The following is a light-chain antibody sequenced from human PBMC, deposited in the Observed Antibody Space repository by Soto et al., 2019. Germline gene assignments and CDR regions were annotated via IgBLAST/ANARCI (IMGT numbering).Light chain of an antibody. CDR1: SSNIGAGFD. J-gene: IGLJ1*01. CDR3: QSYDNSLV. Sequence: QSVLTQPPSVSGAPGQRVIISCTGSSSNIGAGFDVHWYQQLPGTAPKLLIYRNSNRPSGVPDRFSGSKSGASASLAITGLHAEDEADYYCQSYDNSLVFGTGTKVTVL. CDR2: RNS. V-gene: IGLV1-40*01.